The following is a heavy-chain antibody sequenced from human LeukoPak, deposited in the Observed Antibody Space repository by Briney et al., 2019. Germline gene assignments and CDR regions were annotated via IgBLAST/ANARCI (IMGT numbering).Heavy chain of an antibody. CDR3: ARHGYSDYEFDY. Sequence: GESLKISCKGSGYSFASYWMGWVRQMPGKGLEWMGINYPGDSDTRYSPSFQGQVTISADKSINVAYLQWSSLKTSDTAIYYCARHGYSDYEFDYWGQGTLVTVSS. V-gene: IGHV5-51*01. CDR2: NYPGDSDT. CDR1: GYSFASYW. J-gene: IGHJ4*02. D-gene: IGHD5-12*01.